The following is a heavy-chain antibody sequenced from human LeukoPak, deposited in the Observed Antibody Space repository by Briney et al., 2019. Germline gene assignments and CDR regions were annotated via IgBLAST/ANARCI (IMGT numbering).Heavy chain of an antibody. CDR1: GFTFSSYG. D-gene: IGHD2-15*01. CDR2: IWYDGSNK. CDR3: AISEWRRAAFGY. J-gene: IGHJ4*02. V-gene: IGHV3-33*01. Sequence: GGSLRLSCAASGFTFSSYGMHWVRQAPGKGLEWVAVIWYDGSNKYYADSVKGRFTISRDNSKNTLYLQMNSLRAEDTAVYYCAISEWRRAAFGYWGQGTLVTVSS.